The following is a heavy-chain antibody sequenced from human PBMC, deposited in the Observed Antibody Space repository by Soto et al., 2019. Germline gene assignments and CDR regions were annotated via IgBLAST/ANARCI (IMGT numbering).Heavy chain of an antibody. CDR3: AKDLLPNTVTTCGS. D-gene: IGHD4-17*01. V-gene: IGHV3-30*18. Sequence: QVQLVESGGGAVQPGRSLRLSCAASGFTFDSHGMHWVRQAPGKGLEWVAVISSDGTNKYYADSVKGRFTISRDNFNTILYLQMSSLRAEDTAVYYCAKDLLPNTVTTCGSWGQGTLVTVSS. J-gene: IGHJ5*02. CDR2: ISSDGTNK. CDR1: GFTFDSHG.